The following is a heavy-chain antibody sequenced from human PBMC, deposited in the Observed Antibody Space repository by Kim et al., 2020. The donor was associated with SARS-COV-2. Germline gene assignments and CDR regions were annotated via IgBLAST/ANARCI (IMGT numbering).Heavy chain of an antibody. CDR3: ARWYVGIVSRYFDF. D-gene: IGHD1-20*01. J-gene: IGHJ4*02. Sequence: YGGSVKDRFTISRDNSKNTLYLQMSSLRDEDTAVYYCARWYVGIVSRYFDFWGQGTLVTVSS. V-gene: IGHV3-66*01.